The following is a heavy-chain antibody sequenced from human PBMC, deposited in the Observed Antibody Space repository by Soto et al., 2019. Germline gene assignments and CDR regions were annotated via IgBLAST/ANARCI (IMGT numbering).Heavy chain of an antibody. Sequence: QVELVESGGGVVQPGRSLRLSCAASGFTFSDFAMQWVRQAPGKGLEWVAVISDDGSNKYYTDSVKGRFAISRDNSKNTLYLQMDSLDVEDTAVYFCARDPGLLMVIRRGFDIWGQGTLVTVSS. V-gene: IGHV3-30*09. CDR3: ARDPGLLMVIRRGFDI. D-gene: IGHD2-21*01. CDR2: ISDDGSNK. CDR1: GFTFSDFA. J-gene: IGHJ3*02.